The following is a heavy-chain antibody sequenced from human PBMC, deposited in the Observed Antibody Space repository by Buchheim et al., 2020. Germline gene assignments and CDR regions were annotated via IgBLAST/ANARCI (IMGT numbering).Heavy chain of an antibody. V-gene: IGHV3-30*18. CDR3: AKDDVIGSSWYGEYFQH. D-gene: IGHD6-13*01. Sequence: QVQLVESGGGVVQPGRSLRLSCAASGFTFSSYGMHWVRQAPGKGLEWVAVISYDGSNKYYADSVKGRFTISRGNSKNTLYLQMNSLRAEDTAVYYCAKDDVIGSSWYGEYFQHWGQGTL. CDR2: ISYDGSNK. CDR1: GFTFSSYG. J-gene: IGHJ1*01.